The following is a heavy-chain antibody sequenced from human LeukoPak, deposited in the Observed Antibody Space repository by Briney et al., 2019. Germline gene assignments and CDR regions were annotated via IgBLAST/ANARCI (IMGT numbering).Heavy chain of an antibody. CDR1: GGPIRDYY. J-gene: IGHJ6*02. CDR2: WFYSGST. D-gene: IGHD3-10*01. Sequence: SETLSLTCTVSGGPIRDYYWNWIRQSPGKGLEWIGYWFYSGSTNYNPSLKSRVTISVDTSKNQFSLKLSSVTAADTAVYYCAREVSTMVRGVIGLMDVWGQGTTVTVSS. V-gene: IGHV4-59*01. CDR3: AREVSTMVRGVIGLMDV.